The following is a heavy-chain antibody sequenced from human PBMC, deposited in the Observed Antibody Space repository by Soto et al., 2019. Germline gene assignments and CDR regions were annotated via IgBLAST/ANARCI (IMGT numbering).Heavy chain of an antibody. CDR2: INPNSGGT. V-gene: IGHV1-2*02. J-gene: IGHJ4*02. CDR1: GYTFTGYY. Sequence: QGQLVQSGAEVKKPGASVKVSCKASGYTFTGYYMHWVRQAPGQGLDWMGWINPNSGGTNYAQKFQGRVTMTRDTSISTAYMELSRLRSDDTAVYYCARGRYSYGPTKSYYFDYWGQGTLVTVSS. D-gene: IGHD5-18*01. CDR3: ARGRYSYGPTKSYYFDY.